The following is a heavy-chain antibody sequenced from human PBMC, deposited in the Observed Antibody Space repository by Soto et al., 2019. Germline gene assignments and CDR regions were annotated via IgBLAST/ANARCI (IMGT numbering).Heavy chain of an antibody. CDR1: GFTFSSYA. Sequence: PGGSLRLSCAASGFTFSSYAMSWVRQAPGKGLEWVSAISGSGGSTYYADSVKGRFTISRDNSKNTLYLQMNSLRAEDTAVYYCAKSIVVGNYYYYGMGVWGQGTTVTVSS. CDR3: AKSIVVGNYYYYGMGV. V-gene: IGHV3-23*01. D-gene: IGHD3-22*01. J-gene: IGHJ6*02. CDR2: ISGSGGST.